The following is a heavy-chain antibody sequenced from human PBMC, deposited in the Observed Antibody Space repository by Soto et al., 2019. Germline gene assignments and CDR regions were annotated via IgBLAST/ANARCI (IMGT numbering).Heavy chain of an antibody. J-gene: IGHJ4*02. D-gene: IGHD1-26*01. CDR3: ATRKNGSYFDY. V-gene: IGHV3-23*01. Sequence: PGGSLRLSCAGAGFTFSTYAMSWVRQAPGKGLEWVSAISASGTSTFYVGSVKGRFTISRDNSMNTLYLQMNSLRADDTAVYYCATRKNGSYFDYWGQGSLVTVS. CDR1: GFTFSTYA. CDR2: ISASGTST.